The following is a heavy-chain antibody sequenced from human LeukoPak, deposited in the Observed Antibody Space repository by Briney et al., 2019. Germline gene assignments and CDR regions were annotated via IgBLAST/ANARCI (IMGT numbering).Heavy chain of an antibody. Sequence: ASVKVSCKASGYTFTSYYMHWVRQAPGQGLEWMGIINPSGGSTSYAQKFQGRVTMTRDTSTSTVYMELSSLRSEDTAVYYCARDGCSSTSCSDYYYYYMDVWGKGTTVTVSS. D-gene: IGHD2-2*01. V-gene: IGHV1-46*01. CDR1: GYTFTSYY. CDR3: ARDGCSSTSCSDYYYYYMDV. J-gene: IGHJ6*03. CDR2: INPSGGST.